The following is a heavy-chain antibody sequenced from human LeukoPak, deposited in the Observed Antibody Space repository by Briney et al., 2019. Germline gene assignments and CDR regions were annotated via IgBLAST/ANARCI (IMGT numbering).Heavy chain of an antibody. CDR1: GGSINNYY. CDR2: IHYTGNT. V-gene: IGHV4-59*01. CDR3: ARDRSGGYSYD. D-gene: IGHD5-18*01. J-gene: IGHJ4*02. Sequence: SETLSLTCTVSGGSINNYYWTWIRQPPGQGLEWMGYIHYTGNTNYNSSFKSRVTISVDTSKNQFSLKLSSVTAADTAVYYCARDRSGGYSYDWGQGTLVTVSS.